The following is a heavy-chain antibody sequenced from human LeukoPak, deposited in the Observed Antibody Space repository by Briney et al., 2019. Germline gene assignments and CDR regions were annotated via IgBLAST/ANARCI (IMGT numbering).Heavy chain of an antibody. D-gene: IGHD2-2*02. CDR1: GFAFSGYG. V-gene: IGHV3-33*01. J-gene: IGHJ4*02. Sequence: GRSLRLSCAASGFAFSGYGMHWVRQAPGKGLEWVAVIWYDGSNKYYEDSVKGRFTISSDTSTNTLYLQMNSLRVDDTAVYYCARDNYCSSTDCYNFDYWGQGTLVTVSS. CDR3: ARDNYCSSTDCYNFDY. CDR2: IWYDGSNK.